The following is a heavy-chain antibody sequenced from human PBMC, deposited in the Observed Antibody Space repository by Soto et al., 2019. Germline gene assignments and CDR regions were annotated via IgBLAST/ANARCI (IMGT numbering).Heavy chain of an antibody. V-gene: IGHV3-30-3*01. D-gene: IGHD3-22*01. CDR3: ARDYYKYYDSSGYYRSPAY. Sequence: LRLSCAASGFTFSSYSMHWVRQAPGKGLEWVALISYDGSDKDYADSVKGRFTISRDNSRNTLFLQMNSLRAEDTAVYYCARDYYKYYDSSGYYRSPAYWGQGTLVTVSS. J-gene: IGHJ4*02. CDR1: GFTFSSYS. CDR2: ISYDGSDK.